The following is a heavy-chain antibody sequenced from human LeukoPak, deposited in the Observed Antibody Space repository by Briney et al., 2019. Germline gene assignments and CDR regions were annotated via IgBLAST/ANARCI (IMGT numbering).Heavy chain of an antibody. D-gene: IGHD3-16*01. V-gene: IGHV3-23*01. Sequence: GGSLRLSCAASGFRFSGFTMTWVRQAPGKWPEWVSSIGGRGGSTYYADSLGGRFTISRDNSKDMVYLKMNSLKVEDTATYYCGKEGGAWGQGTKVTVSS. J-gene: IGHJ5*02. CDR2: IGGRGGST. CDR1: GFRFSGFT. CDR3: GKEGGA.